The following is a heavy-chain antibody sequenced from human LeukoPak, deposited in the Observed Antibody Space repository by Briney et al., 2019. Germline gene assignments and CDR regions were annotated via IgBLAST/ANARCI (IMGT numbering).Heavy chain of an antibody. V-gene: IGHV3-23*01. D-gene: IGHD7-27*01. CDR2: ISGSGGST. CDR3: AKSLFSGPGGMDV. J-gene: IGHJ6*04. CDR1: GFTFSSYA. Sequence: GGSLRLSCAASGFTFSSYAMNWVRGAPGKGLEWVSAISGSGGSTHYADSVKSRFTLSRDNSQNTLYLQMNSLRAENTAVYYCAKSLFSGPGGMDVWGKGTTVTVSS.